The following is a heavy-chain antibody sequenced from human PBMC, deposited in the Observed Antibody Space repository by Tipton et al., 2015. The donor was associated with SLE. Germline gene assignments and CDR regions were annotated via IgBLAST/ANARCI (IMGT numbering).Heavy chain of an antibody. J-gene: IGHJ4*02. CDR2: ISSGSSTI. CDR3: ARGNPASYFFDY. D-gene: IGHD3-10*01. CDR1: GFSFDSYS. Sequence: SLRLSCAASGFSFDSYSMNWVRQAPGKGLEWVSYISSGSSTIYYADSVKGRFTISRDTSKNTLYLQIHSLRADDTAVFYCARGNPASYFFDYWGQGALVTVSS. V-gene: IGHV3-48*01.